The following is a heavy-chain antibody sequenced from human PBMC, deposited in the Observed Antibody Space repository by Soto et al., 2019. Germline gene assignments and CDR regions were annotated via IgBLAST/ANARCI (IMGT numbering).Heavy chain of an antibody. CDR1: GFTFSSYA. CDR2: ISGSGGST. D-gene: IGHD6-19*01. V-gene: IGHV3-23*01. J-gene: IGHJ1*01. CDR3: AKDKVGIAVAGAEYFQH. Sequence: GSLRLSCAASGFTFSSYAMSWVRQAPGKGLEWVSAISGSGGSTYYADSVKGRFTVSRDNSKNTLYLQMNSLRAEDTAVYYCAKDKVGIAVAGAEYFQHWGQGTLVTVSS.